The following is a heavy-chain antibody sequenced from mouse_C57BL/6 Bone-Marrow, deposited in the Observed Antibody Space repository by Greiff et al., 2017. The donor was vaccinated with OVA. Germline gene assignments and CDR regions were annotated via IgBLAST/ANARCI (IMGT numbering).Heavy chain of an antibody. CDR3: ARERITTVVGSFDV. CDR2: IDPSDSET. V-gene: IGHV1-52*01. J-gene: IGHJ1*03. D-gene: IGHD1-1*01. Sequence: QVQLQQPGAELVRPGSSVKLSCKASGYTFTSYWMHWVKQRPIQGLEWIGNIDPSDSETHYNQKFKDKATLTVDKSSSTAYMQLSSLTSEDSAVYDCARERITTVVGSFDVWGTGTTVTVSS. CDR1: GYTFTSYW.